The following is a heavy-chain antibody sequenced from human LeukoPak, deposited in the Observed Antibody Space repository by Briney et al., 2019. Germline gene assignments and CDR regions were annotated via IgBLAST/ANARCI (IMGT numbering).Heavy chain of an antibody. CDR2: IYYSGST. J-gene: IGHJ4*02. CDR1: GGSISSYY. V-gene: IGHV4-59*01. D-gene: IGHD5-24*01. Sequence: SETLSLTCTVSGGSISSYYWSWIRQPPGKGLEWIGYIYYSGSTNYNPSLKSRVTISVATSKNQFSLKLSPVTAADTAVYYCARVVGYNYLGYYFDYWGQGTLVTVSS. CDR3: ARVVGYNYLGYYFDY.